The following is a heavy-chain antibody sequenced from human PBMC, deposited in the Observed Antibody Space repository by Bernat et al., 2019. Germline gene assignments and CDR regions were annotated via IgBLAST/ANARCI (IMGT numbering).Heavy chain of an antibody. CDR1: GGSISSCSYY. V-gene: IGHV4-39*01. CDR3: ARHSGLGSGLFP. CDR2: IYYSGST. Sequence: QLQLQESGPGLVKPSETLSLTCTVSGGSISSCSYYWGWIRQPPGKGLEWIGSIYYSGSTYYNPSLKSRVTISVDTSKNQFFLKLSSVTAADTAVYYCARHSGLGSGLFPWGQGTLVTVSS. D-gene: IGHD3-22*01. J-gene: IGHJ5*02.